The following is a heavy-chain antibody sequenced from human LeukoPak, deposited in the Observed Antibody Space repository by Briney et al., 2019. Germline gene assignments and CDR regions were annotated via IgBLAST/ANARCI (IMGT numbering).Heavy chain of an antibody. V-gene: IGHV2-5*02. Sequence: KESGPTLVKPTQTLTLTCTFSGFSLSTRGVGVGWIRQPPGKALEWLSLIYWDDDKRYSPSLKSRLTITKDTSKNQVVLTMTNMDPVDTATYYCAQAKLYDYYDSSGPAEYFQHWGQGTLVTVSS. CDR3: AQAKLYDYYDSSGPAEYFQH. CDR1: GFSLSTRGVG. CDR2: IYWDDDK. J-gene: IGHJ1*01. D-gene: IGHD3-22*01.